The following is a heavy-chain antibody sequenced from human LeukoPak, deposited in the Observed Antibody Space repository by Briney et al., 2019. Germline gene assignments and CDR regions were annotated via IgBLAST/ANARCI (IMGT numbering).Heavy chain of an antibody. Sequence: GGSLRLSYAASGNYWMHWVRQAPGKGLVWVSHINSDGSWTSYADSVKGRFTISKDNAKNTVYLQMNNLRAEDTAVYYCVSFYETYWGRGTLVTVSS. D-gene: IGHD2/OR15-2a*01. V-gene: IGHV3-74*01. CDR3: VSFYETY. CDR2: INSDGSWT. J-gene: IGHJ4*02. CDR1: GNYW.